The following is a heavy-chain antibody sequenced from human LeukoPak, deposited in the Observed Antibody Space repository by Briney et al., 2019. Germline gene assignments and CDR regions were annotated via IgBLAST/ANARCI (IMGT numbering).Heavy chain of an antibody. D-gene: IGHD5-18*01. V-gene: IGHV4-34*01. Sequence: SETLSLTCAVYGGSFSGYYWSWIRQPPGKGLEWIGEINHSGSTNYNPSLKSRVTISVDTSKNKFSLKLSSVTAADTAVYYCARTSDTAMVKDAFDIWGQGTMVTVSS. CDR3: ARTSDTAMVKDAFDI. J-gene: IGHJ3*02. CDR2: INHSGST. CDR1: GGSFSGYY.